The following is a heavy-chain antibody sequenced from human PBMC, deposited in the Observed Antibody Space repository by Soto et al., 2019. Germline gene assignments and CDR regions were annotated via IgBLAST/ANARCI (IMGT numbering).Heavy chain of an antibody. J-gene: IGHJ5*02. D-gene: IGHD6-6*01. CDR1: GYSFTSYW. Sequence: EVQLVQSGAEVKKPGESLKISCKGSGYSFTSYWIGWVRQMPGKGLEWMGIIYPGDSDTRYSPSFQGQVTISADKSISAAYLQCSSLKASDAAMYYCARLGIAARRTYNWFDPWGQGTLVTVSS. CDR3: ARLGIAARRTYNWFDP. V-gene: IGHV5-51*01. CDR2: IYPGDSDT.